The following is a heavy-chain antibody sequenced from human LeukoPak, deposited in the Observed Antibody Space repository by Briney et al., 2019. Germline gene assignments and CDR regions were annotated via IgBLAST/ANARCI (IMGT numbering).Heavy chain of an antibody. V-gene: IGHV3-33*01. Sequence: GGSLRLSCAASGFTFSSYGMHWVRQAPGKGLEWVAVIWYDGSNKYYADPVKGRFTISRDNSKNTLYLQMNSLRVEDTAVYYCARRERLGYSYGRGTLDIWGQGTMVTVSS. CDR2: IWYDGSNK. CDR1: GFTFSSYG. CDR3: ARRERLGYSYGRGTLDI. D-gene: IGHD5-18*01. J-gene: IGHJ3*02.